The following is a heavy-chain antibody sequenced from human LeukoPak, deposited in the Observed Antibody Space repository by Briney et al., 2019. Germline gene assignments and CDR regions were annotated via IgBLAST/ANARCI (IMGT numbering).Heavy chain of an antibody. CDR2: IYPSGST. CDR1: GSSISNYY. Sequence: SETLSLTCTVSGSSISNYYWGWIRQSPVKGLEWIGSIYPSGSTYYNPSLKSRVTISVDTSKNQFSLKLSSVTAADTAVYYCARAYSSSWYFNWFDPWGQGTLVTVSS. J-gene: IGHJ5*02. CDR3: ARAYSSSWYFNWFDP. D-gene: IGHD6-13*01. V-gene: IGHV4-38-2*02.